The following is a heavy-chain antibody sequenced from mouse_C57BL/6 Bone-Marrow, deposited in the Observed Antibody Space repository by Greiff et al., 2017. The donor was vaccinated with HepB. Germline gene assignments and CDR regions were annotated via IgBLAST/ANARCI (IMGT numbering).Heavy chain of an antibody. J-gene: IGHJ2*01. Sequence: QVQLQQSGAELVRPGSSVKLSCKASGYTFTSYWMDWVKQRPGQGLEWIVNIYPSDSETHYNQKFKDKATLTVDKSSSTAYMQLSSLTSEDSAVYYCARYYYYAHFDYWGQGTTLTVSS. D-gene: IGHD1-1*01. CDR2: IYPSDSET. CDR1: GYTFTSYW. CDR3: ARYYYYAHFDY. V-gene: IGHV1-61*01.